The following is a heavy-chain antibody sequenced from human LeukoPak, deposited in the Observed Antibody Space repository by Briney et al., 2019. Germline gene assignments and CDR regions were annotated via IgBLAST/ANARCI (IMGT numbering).Heavy chain of an antibody. D-gene: IGHD3-22*01. CDR3: ARADDSSGYYPQDAFDI. Sequence: SETLSLTCAVYGGSFSGYYWSWIRQPPGKGLEWIGEINNSGSTNYNPSLKSRVTISVDTSKNQFPLKLSSVTAADTAVYYCARADDSSGYYPQDAFDIWGQGTMVTVSS. CDR1: GGSFSGYY. J-gene: IGHJ3*02. V-gene: IGHV4-34*01. CDR2: INNSGST.